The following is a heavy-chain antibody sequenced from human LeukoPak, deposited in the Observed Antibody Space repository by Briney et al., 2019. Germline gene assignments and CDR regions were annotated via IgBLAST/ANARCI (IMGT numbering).Heavy chain of an antibody. V-gene: IGHV3-23*01. J-gene: IGHJ4*02. CDR3: AKSHCGSFSCSRAEF. CDR1: GVTFSSYV. D-gene: IGHD2-2*01. CDR2: ISGSGGGT. Sequence: GGSLRLSCEASGVTFSSYVMSWVRQAPGKGPEWVSGISGSGGGTYYADSVKGRFAISRDNSKNTLYLQMNSLRDEDTAVYYCAKSHCGSFSCSRAEFWGQGTLVTVSS.